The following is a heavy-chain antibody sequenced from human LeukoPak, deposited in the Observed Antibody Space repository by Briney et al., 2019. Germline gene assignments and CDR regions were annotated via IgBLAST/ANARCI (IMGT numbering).Heavy chain of an antibody. CDR2: ISSSSSYI. J-gene: IGHJ6*03. V-gene: IGHV3-21*01. D-gene: IGHD2-8*01. Sequence: GGSLRLSCAASGFTFSSYGMSWVRQAPGKGLEWVSSISSSSSYIYYADSVKGRFTISRDNAKNSLYLQMNSLRAEDTAVYYCARRLRGDYYYYMDVWGKGTTVTVSS. CDR1: GFTFSSYG. CDR3: ARRLRGDYYYYMDV.